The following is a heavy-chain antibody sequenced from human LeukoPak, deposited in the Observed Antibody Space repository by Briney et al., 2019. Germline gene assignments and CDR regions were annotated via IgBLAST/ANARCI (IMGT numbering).Heavy chain of an antibody. CDR3: ARIRGGNNYHFDF. CDR2: INPNSAAT. CDR1: GYTFSDYY. J-gene: IGHJ4*02. V-gene: IGHV1-2*02. Sequence: ASVKVSCKTPGYTFSDYYTHWVRQAPGQGLEWMGWINPNSAATNYARRFQGRVTMTRDTSISTAYMELSRLTSDDTAVYYCARIRGGNNYHFDFWGQGTLVTVSS. D-gene: IGHD1-26*01.